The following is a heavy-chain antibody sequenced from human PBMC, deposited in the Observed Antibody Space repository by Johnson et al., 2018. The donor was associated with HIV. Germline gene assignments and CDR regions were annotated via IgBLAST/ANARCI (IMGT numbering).Heavy chain of an antibody. CDR1: GFTFSNYG. CDR3: AKGGPDAFDI. V-gene: IGHV3-30*02. D-gene: IGHD1-26*01. J-gene: IGHJ3*02. CDR2: IRYDGSNK. Sequence: QVLLLESGGGVVQPGGSLRLSCEVSGFTFSNYGMHWVRQAPGKGLEWVAFIRYDGSNKYYADSVKGRFTISRDNSKNTLYLQINSLRAEDTAVYYCAKGGPDAFDIWGQGTMVTVSS.